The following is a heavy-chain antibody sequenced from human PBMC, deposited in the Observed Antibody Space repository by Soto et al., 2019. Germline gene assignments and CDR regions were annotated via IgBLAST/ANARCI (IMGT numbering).Heavy chain of an antibody. CDR1: GGSFSGYY. Sequence: QVQLQQWGAGLLKPSETLSLTCAVYGGSFSGYYWSWIRQPPGKGLEWIGEINHSGSTNYNPSLKSRVTISGNTSKNQFSPELSSVTAADTAVYYCARRGYSYGTSPFDYWGQGTLVTVSS. CDR2: INHSGST. J-gene: IGHJ4*02. D-gene: IGHD5-18*01. CDR3: ARRGYSYGTSPFDY. V-gene: IGHV4-34*01.